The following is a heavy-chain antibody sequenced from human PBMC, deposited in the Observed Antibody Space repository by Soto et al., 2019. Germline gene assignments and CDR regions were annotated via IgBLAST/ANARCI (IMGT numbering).Heavy chain of an antibody. CDR1: GFTFSSYS. V-gene: IGHV3-21*01. Sequence: EVQLVESGGGLVKPGGSLRLSCAASGFTFSSYSMNWVRQAPGKGLEWVSSIRSSSSYIYYADSVKGRFTISRDNAKNSLYLQMNSLRAEDTAVYYCARDPTPIDYGDYVGYWGQGTLVTVSS. D-gene: IGHD4-17*01. J-gene: IGHJ4*02. CDR2: IRSSSSYI. CDR3: ARDPTPIDYGDYVGY.